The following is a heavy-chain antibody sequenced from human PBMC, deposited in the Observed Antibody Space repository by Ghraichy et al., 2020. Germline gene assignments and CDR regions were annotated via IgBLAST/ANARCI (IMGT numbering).Heavy chain of an antibody. CDR2: IYYSGST. Sequence: SETLSLTCTVSGGSISSYYWSWIRQSPGKGLEWIGYIYYSGSTNYNPSLKSRVTISVDTSKNQFSLKLSSVTAADTAVYYCARGELELFDYWGQGTLVTVSS. J-gene: IGHJ4*02. D-gene: IGHD1-7*01. CDR1: GGSISSYY. CDR3: ARGELELFDY. V-gene: IGHV4-59*01.